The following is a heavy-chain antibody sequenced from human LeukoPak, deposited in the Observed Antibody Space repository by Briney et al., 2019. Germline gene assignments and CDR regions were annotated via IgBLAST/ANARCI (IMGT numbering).Heavy chain of an antibody. V-gene: IGHV1-3*01. CDR1: GYTFTSYA. J-gene: IGHJ5*02. CDR3: ARGKIAARRGSWFDP. CDR2: INAGNGNT. D-gene: IGHD6-6*01. Sequence: ASVKVSCKASGYTFTSYAMHWVRQAPGQRLEWMGRINAGNGNTKYSQKFQGRVTITRDTSASTAYMELSSLRSEDTALYYCARGKIAARRGSWFDPWGQGTLVTVSS.